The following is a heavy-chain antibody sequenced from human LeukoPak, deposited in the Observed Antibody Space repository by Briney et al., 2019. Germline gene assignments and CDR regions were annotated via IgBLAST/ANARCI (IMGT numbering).Heavy chain of an antibody. CDR1: GESFSGYY. D-gene: IGHD3-3*01. CDR3: ARVRSGYFRDFDY. Sequence: NPSETLSLTCRVDGESFSGYYWIWIRQPPGKGLEWIGEINHSGSTNYNPSLKSRVTLSVDTSKSQFSLKVTSVTAADTAVYYCARVRSGYFRDFDYWGQGTLVTVSS. V-gene: IGHV4-34*01. CDR2: INHSGST. J-gene: IGHJ4*02.